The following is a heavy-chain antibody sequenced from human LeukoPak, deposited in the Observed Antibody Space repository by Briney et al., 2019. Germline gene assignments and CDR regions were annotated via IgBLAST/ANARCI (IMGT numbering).Heavy chain of an antibody. J-gene: IGHJ5*02. CDR3: ARGRLGRYHGSGSYYRWFDP. D-gene: IGHD3-10*01. Sequence: SETLSLTCAVYGGSFSGYYWSWIRQPPGKGLEWIGEINHSGSTNYNPSLKSRVTISVDTSKNQFSLKLSSVTAADTAVYYCARGRLGRYHGSGSYYRWFDPWGQGTLVTVSS. CDR2: INHSGST. CDR1: GGSFSGYY. V-gene: IGHV4-34*01.